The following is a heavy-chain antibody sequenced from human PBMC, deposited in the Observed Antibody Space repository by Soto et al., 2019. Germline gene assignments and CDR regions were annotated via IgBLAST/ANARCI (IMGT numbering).Heavy chain of an antibody. Sequence: SETLSLTCAVSGYSISSSNWWGWIRQPPGKGLEWIGYIYYSGSTYYNPSLKSRVTMSVDTSKNQFSLKLSSVTAVDTAVYYCARSAWGVNYMDVWGKGTTVTVSS. CDR2: IYYSGST. D-gene: IGHD2-8*01. CDR1: GYSISSSNW. J-gene: IGHJ6*03. V-gene: IGHV4-28*01. CDR3: ARSAWGVNYMDV.